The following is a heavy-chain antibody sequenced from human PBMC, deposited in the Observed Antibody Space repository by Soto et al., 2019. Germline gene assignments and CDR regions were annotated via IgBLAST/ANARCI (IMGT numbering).Heavy chain of an antibody. J-gene: IGHJ4*02. CDR1: GFTFSSYA. CDR2: ISGSGDST. CDR3: ARRGPGTYFDS. Sequence: EVQLLESGGGLVQPGGALRLSCAASGFTFSSYAMRWVRQAPGKGLEWVSAISGSGDSTYYTDSVKGRFTISRDNSKNSLYLQMNRLRAEDTAVYYCARRGPGTYFDSWGQGTLVTVSS. D-gene: IGHD6-13*01. V-gene: IGHV3-23*01.